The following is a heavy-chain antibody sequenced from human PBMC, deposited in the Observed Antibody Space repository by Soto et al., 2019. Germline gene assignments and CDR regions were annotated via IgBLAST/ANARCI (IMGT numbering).Heavy chain of an antibody. CDR3: ARGSKPGIAAAGTVSFDP. Sequence: GGSLRLSCAASGFTFSSYGMHWVRQAPGKGLEWVAVISYDGSNKYYADSVKGRFTISRDNSKNTLYLQMNSLRAEDTAVYYCARGSKPGIAAAGTVSFDPWGQGTLVTVSS. CDR1: GFTFSSYG. D-gene: IGHD6-13*01. J-gene: IGHJ5*02. CDR2: ISYDGSNK. V-gene: IGHV3-30*03.